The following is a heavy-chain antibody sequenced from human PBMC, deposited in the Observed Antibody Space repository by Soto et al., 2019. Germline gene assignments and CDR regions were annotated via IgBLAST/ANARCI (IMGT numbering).Heavy chain of an antibody. V-gene: IGHV3-30*09. CDR1: AFNFSNYA. J-gene: IGHJ6*02. CDR2: ISSAGSNR. D-gene: IGHD6-19*01. CDR3: ARDIGGSGSYYYYGMDV. Sequence: VGSLSLSCAASAFNFSNYAIHWVRPAPGKGLEWLAFISSAGSNRYYADSVMGRFAISRDNSKSTSYLQMNSLRTEDTAVYFCARDIGGSGSYYYYGMDVWGQGTTGTVSS.